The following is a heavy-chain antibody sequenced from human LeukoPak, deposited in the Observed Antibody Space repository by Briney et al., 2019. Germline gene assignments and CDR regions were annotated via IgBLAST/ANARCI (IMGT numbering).Heavy chain of an antibody. V-gene: IGHV4-39*07. CDR3: AGDTNIARFFV. Sequence: SETLSLTCTVSGGSISGYYWGWIRQPPGKDLEWLGTIYYNGNTYYNPSLKSRVTISKDTSRNQFSLKLTSVTAADTARYFCAGDTNIARFFVWGQGALVTVSS. J-gene: IGHJ4*02. CDR1: GGSISGYY. D-gene: IGHD2-2*01. CDR2: IYYNGNT.